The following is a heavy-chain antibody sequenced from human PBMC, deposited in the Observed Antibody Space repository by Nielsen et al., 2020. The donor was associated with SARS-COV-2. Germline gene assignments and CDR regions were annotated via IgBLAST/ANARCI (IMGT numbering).Heavy chain of an antibody. D-gene: IGHD3-22*01. J-gene: IGHJ5*02. CDR2: INHSGST. V-gene: IGHV4-34*01. Sequence: SETLSLTCAVYGGSFSGYYWSWIRKPPGKGLEWIGEINHSGSTNYNPSLKSRVTISVDTSKNQFSLKLSSVTAADTAVYYCARARITMIVVPPGWFDPWGQGTLVTVSS. CDR1: GGSFSGYY. CDR3: ARARITMIVVPPGWFDP.